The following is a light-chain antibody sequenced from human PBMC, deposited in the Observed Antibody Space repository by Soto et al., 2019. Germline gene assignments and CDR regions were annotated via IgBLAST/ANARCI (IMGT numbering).Light chain of an antibody. CDR2: GVT. Sequence: QCARTHPASVACSALESITISCGVIRSVIGSYNNVAWYQKHPGKAPRVMIFGVTKRPSGISDRFFGSKSGSTASLTISSLQAEDEADYFCFSYAGNSIWVFGGGTKVTVL. J-gene: IGLJ3*02. CDR1: RSVIGSYNN. V-gene: IGLV2-23*02. CDR3: FSYAGNSIWV.